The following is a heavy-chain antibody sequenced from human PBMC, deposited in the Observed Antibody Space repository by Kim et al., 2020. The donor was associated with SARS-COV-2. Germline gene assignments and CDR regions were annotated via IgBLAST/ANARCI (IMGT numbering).Heavy chain of an antibody. CDR3: ARERAVATLGGMDV. CDR1: GGSISSGGYY. D-gene: IGHD5-12*01. V-gene: IGHV4-31*03. Sequence: SETLSLTCTVSGGSISSGGYYWSWIRQHPGKGLEWIGYIYYSGSTYYNPSLKSRVTISVDTSKNQFSLKLSSVTAADTAVYYCARERAVATLGGMDVWGQGTTVTVSS. CDR2: IYYSGST. J-gene: IGHJ6*02.